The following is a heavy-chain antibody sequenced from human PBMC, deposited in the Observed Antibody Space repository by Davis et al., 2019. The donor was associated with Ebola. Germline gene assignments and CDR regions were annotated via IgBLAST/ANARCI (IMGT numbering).Heavy chain of an antibody. CDR3: ARGGSPAMFKGVDE. D-gene: IGHD2-2*01. J-gene: IGHJ4*02. V-gene: IGHV4-59*11. CDR2: IDYRGRS. Sequence: PGGSLRLSCIVSGVSIIDHYWSCIRQSPGKGLEWIGYIDYRGRSTYKPSLRSRITMSVDTSKNQFSLKLKSITAADTAVYYCARGGSPAMFKGVDEWGQGTLVTVAS. CDR1: GVSIIDHY.